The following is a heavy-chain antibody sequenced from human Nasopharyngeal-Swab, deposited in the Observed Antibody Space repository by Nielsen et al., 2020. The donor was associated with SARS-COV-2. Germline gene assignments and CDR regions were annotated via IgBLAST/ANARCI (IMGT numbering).Heavy chain of an antibody. CDR3: TTVAGSYGRFDY. CDR2: FDPEDGET. D-gene: IGHD1-26*01. Sequence: ASVKVSCKVSGYTLTELSMNWVRQAPGKGLEWVGGFDPEDGETIYAQKFQGRVTMTEDTSTDTAYMELSSLTSEDTAVYYCTTVAGSYGRFDYWGQGTLVTVSS. CDR1: GYTLTELS. J-gene: IGHJ4*02. V-gene: IGHV1-24*01.